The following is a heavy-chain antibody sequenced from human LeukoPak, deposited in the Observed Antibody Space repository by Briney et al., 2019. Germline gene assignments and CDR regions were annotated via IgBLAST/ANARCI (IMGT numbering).Heavy chain of an antibody. CDR2: INHSGST. Sequence: PSETLSLTCAVYGGSFSGYYWSWIRQPPGKGLVWIGEINHSGSTNYNPSLKSRVTISVDTSKNQFSLKLSSVTAADTAVYYCARHKSIYDILTIANWFDPWGQGTLVTVSS. V-gene: IGHV4-34*01. CDR3: ARHKSIYDILTIANWFDP. D-gene: IGHD3-9*01. J-gene: IGHJ5*02. CDR1: GGSFSGYY.